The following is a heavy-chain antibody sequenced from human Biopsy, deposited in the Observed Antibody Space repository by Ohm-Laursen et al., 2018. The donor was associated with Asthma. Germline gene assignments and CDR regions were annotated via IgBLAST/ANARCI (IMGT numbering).Heavy chain of an antibody. CDR1: GFNFHNYG. CDR2: ILFDGRKI. CDR3: AKDRVAGRSYYFDY. V-gene: IGHV3-30*18. D-gene: IGHD6-13*01. J-gene: IGHJ4*02. Sequence: SLRLSCSASGFNFHNYGMNWARRAPGKGPEWVAQILFDGRKINYPDSVKGRSTISRDNSKNMVYLQMNSLRPEDTAVYYCAKDRVAGRSYYFDYWGQGSLVSVSS.